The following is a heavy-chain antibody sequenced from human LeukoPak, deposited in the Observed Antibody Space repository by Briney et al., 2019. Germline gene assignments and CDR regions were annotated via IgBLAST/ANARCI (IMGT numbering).Heavy chain of an antibody. Sequence: GGSLRLSCAASGFTFSSYAMHWVRQAPGKGLEWVAVISYDGSNKYYADSVKGRFTISRDNSKNTLYLQMNSLRAEDTAVYYCARDLNRQWKPGNSFDYWGQGTLVTVSS. J-gene: IGHJ4*02. CDR2: ISYDGSNK. V-gene: IGHV3-30-3*01. CDR3: ARDLNRQWKPGNSFDY. CDR1: GFTFSSYA. D-gene: IGHD1-26*01.